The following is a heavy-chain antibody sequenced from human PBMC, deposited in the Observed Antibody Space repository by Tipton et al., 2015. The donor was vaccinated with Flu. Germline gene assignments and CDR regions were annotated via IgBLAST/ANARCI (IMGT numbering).Heavy chain of an antibody. CDR1: GGSVNGYL. CDR3: ARLSFYDVDLKNFYFED. CDR2: LSYSGTT. D-gene: IGHD3-10*02. Sequence: TLSLTCTVSGGSVNGYLWSWIRQPPGKGLEWIGGLSYSGTTYYNPSLRSRVVISVDTSKNHFSLKLTSVTVADTAIYYCARLSFYDVDLKNFYFEDWGQGTLVTVSS. J-gene: IGHJ4*02. V-gene: IGHV4-59*05.